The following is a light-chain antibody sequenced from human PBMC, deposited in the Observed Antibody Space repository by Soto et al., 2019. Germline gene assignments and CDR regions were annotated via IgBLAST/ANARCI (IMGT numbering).Light chain of an antibody. CDR3: TSYSDTHYHYV. Sequence: QSVLTQPPSASGSFGQSVTISCTGTSSDVGGYNYVSWYQQHPGKAPKLMIYEVSERPSGIPDRFSGSKSGNTASLTVSGLQADDDSDYSSTSYSDTHYHYVF. J-gene: IGLJ1*01. V-gene: IGLV2-8*01. CDR1: SSDVGGYNY. CDR2: EVS.